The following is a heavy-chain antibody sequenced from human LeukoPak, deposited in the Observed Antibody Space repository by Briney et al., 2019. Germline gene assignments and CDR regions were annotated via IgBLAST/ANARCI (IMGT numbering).Heavy chain of an antibody. J-gene: IGHJ4*02. CDR3: ASVVITPK. Sequence: GGSLRLSCAASGFPFSGYAMSWVRQAPGKGLEWVSAISNTGGGTYYADSVKGRFTISRDNSKNTLYLQMNSLRAEDTAVYYCASVVITPKWGQGTLVTVSS. V-gene: IGHV3-23*01. CDR2: ISNTGGGT. CDR1: GFPFSGYA. D-gene: IGHD3-22*01.